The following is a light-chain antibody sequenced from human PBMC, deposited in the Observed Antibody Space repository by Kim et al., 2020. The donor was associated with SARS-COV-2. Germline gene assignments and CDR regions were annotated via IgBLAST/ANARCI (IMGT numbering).Light chain of an antibody. CDR1: QGIGNY. Sequence: ASVGDRVTITCRASQGIGNYLAWYQQRPWKVPKLLIYAASTLQSGVPSRFSGSGSGTDFTLTISSLQPEDVATYYCQKDNSAPFTFGPGTKVDIK. CDR2: AAS. CDR3: QKDNSAPFT. V-gene: IGKV1-27*01. J-gene: IGKJ3*01.